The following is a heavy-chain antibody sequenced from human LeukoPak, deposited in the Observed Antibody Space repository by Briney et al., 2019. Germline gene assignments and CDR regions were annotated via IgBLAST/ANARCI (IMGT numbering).Heavy chain of an antibody. D-gene: IGHD6-6*01. V-gene: IGHV4-39*02. CDR3: ARRGRVEYSSSSYAFDI. CDR2: IYYSGST. CDR1: GGSISSSSYY. Sequence: SETLFLTCTVSGGSISSSSYYWGWIRQPPGKGLEWIGNIYYSGSTYYNPSLKSRVTISVDTSKNHFSLRLSSVTAADTAVYYCARRGRVEYSSSSYAFDIWGQGTMVTVSS. J-gene: IGHJ3*02.